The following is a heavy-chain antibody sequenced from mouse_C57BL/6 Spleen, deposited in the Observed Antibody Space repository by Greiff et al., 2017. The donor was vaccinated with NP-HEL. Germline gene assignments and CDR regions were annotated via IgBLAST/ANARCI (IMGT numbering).Heavy chain of an antibody. CDR1: GYTFTDYY. V-gene: IGHV1-77*01. J-gene: IGHJ4*01. D-gene: IGHD1-1*01. CDR2: LGPGSGST. CDR3: ASGSYGRVLYYYAMDY. Sequence: VQLQQSGAELVKPGASVKISCKASGYTFTDYYINWVTQRPGQGLEWIGKLGPGSGSTYYNEKFKGKATLTADKSSSTAYMQLSSLTSEDSAVYFCASGSYGRVLYYYAMDYWGQGTSVTVSS.